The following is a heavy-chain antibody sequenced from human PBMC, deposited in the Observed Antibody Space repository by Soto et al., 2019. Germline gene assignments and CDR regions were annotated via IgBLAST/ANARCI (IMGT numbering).Heavy chain of an antibody. V-gene: IGHV1-3*01. J-gene: IGHJ5*02. CDR1: GYTFTSYA. CDR2: INAGNGNT. D-gene: IGHD2-15*01. Sequence: QVQLVQSGAEVKKPGASVKVSCKASGYTFTSYAMHWVRQAPGQRLEWMGWINAGNGNTKYSQKFQVRVTITRDTSASTAYMELSSLSSEDKAVYYCARAVKVAATKWFDPWGQGTLVTVSS. CDR3: ARAVKVAATKWFDP.